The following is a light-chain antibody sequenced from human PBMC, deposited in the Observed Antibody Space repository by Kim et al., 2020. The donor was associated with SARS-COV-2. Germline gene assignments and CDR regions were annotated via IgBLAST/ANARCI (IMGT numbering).Light chain of an antibody. CDR3: QQLNSYLGT. CDR1: QGISSY. CDR2: AAS. V-gene: IGKV1-9*01. Sequence: DIQLTQSPSFLSASVGDRVTITCRASQGISSYLAWYQQKPGKAPKLLIYAASTLQSGVPSRFSGSGSGTEFTLTISSLQPEDFATYYCQQLNSYLGTFGQGTKVDIK. J-gene: IGKJ1*01.